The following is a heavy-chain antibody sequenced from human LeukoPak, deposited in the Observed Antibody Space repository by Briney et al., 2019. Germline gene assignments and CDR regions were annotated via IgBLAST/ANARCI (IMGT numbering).Heavy chain of an antibody. J-gene: IGHJ4*02. CDR2: ISGSGGST. V-gene: IGHV3-23*01. CDR3: AKDADILTGSNPFDY. Sequence: PGGSLRLSCAASGFTFSSYAMSWVRQAPGKGLEWVSAISGSGGSTYCADSVKGRFTISRDNSKNTLYLQMNSLRAEDTAVYYCAKDADILTGSNPFDYWGQGTLVTVSS. D-gene: IGHD3-9*01. CDR1: GFTFSSYA.